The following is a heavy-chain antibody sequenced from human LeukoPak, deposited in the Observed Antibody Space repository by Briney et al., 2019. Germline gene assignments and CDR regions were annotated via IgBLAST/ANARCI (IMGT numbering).Heavy chain of an antibody. D-gene: IGHD6-13*01. CDR3: AKDIDSSSWYIYFDY. V-gene: IGHV3-30*02. J-gene: IGHJ4*02. CDR2: IRYDGSNK. Sequence: PGGSLRLSCAASGFTFSSYGMHWVRQAPGKGLEWVAFIRYDGSNKYYADSVKGRFTISRDNSKNTLYLQMNSLRAEDTAVYYCAKDIDSSSWYIYFDYWGQGTLVTVSS. CDR1: GFTFSSYG.